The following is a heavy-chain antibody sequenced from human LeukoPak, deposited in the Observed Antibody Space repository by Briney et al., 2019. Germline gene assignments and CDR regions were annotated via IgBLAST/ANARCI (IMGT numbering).Heavy chain of an antibody. J-gene: IGHJ5*02. CDR3: ARNRYYYGSRSYGVPNWFDP. V-gene: IGHV4-38-2*02. D-gene: IGHD3-10*01. CDR1: GFSITSGYY. CDR2: MYHSGTT. Sequence: SETLSLTCNVSGFSITSGYYWGWIRQPPGKGLEWIGSMYHSGTTHVNPSFKSRVTISVDTSKNQFSLKLSSVTAADTAVYYCARNRYYYGSRSYGVPNWFDPWGQGTLVTVSS.